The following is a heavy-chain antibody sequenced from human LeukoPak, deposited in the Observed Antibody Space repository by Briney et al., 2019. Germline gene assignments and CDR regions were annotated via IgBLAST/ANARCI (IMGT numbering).Heavy chain of an antibody. Sequence: ASVKVSCKVSGYTLTELSMHWVRQAPGKGLEWMGGFDPEDGETIYAQKFQGRVAMTEDTSTDTAYMELSSLRSEDTAVYYCATANDYSNSDFDYWGQGTLVTVSS. CDR1: GYTLTELS. CDR3: ATANDYSNSDFDY. J-gene: IGHJ4*02. CDR2: FDPEDGET. D-gene: IGHD4-11*01. V-gene: IGHV1-24*01.